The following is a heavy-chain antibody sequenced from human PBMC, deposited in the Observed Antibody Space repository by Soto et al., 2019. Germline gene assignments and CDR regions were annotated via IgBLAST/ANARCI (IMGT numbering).Heavy chain of an antibody. V-gene: IGHV3-9*01. CDR2: ISWNSGRI. Sequence: EVQLVESGGVLVQPGRSLRLSCAASGFTFDDYAMHWVRQAPGKGLEWVSGISWNSGRIGYADSVKGRFTISRDNAKNSLYLQMNSLRAEDTALYYCTKGYCSGASCQSDYWGQGTLVTVSS. D-gene: IGHD2-15*01. CDR1: GFTFDDYA. J-gene: IGHJ4*02. CDR3: TKGYCSGASCQSDY.